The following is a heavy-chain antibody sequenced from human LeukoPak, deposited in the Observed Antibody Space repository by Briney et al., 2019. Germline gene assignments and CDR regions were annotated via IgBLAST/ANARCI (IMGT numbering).Heavy chain of an antibody. CDR1: GGSISSYY. D-gene: IGHD3-10*01. Sequence: SETLSLTCTVSGGSISSYYWSWIRQPPGKGLEWIGFIYYGGSTNYNPSLKSRVTISVDTSKNHYSLKLSSVTAADTAVYYCASGTLLDYWGQGTLVTVSS. J-gene: IGHJ4*02. CDR3: ASGTLLDY. V-gene: IGHV4-59*01. CDR2: IYYGGST.